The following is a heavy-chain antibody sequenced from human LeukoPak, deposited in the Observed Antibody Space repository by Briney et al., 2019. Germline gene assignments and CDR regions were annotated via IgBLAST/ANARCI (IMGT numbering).Heavy chain of an antibody. V-gene: IGHV4-39*01. CDR1: GGSISSSSYY. Sequence: SETLSLTCTVSGGSISSSSYYWGWIRQPPGKGLEWIGSIYYSGSTYYNPSLKSRVTISVDTSKNQFSLKLSSVTAADTAVYYCARQWELPSPLEYWGQGTLVTVPS. D-gene: IGHD1-26*01. J-gene: IGHJ4*02. CDR3: ARQWELPSPLEY. CDR2: IYYSGST.